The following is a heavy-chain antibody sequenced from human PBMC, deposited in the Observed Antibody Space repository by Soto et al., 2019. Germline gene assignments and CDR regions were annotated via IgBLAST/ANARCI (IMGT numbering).Heavy chain of an antibody. CDR3: ARDGPILYFSNWFYP. V-gene: IGHV3-7*05. D-gene: IGHD2-8*01. J-gene: IGHJ5*02. CDR1: GFTFSSYW. CDR2: IKQDGSEK. Sequence: GGSLRLSCAASGFTFSSYWMSWVRQAPGKGLEWVANIKQDGSEKYYVDSVKGRFTISRDNAKNPLYLQMNSLRAEDTAVYYCARDGPILYFSNWFYPWGQGTLVTVSS.